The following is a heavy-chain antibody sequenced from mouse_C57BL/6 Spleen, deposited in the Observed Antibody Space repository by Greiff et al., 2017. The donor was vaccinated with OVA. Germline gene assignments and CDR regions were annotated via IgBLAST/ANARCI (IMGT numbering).Heavy chain of an antibody. D-gene: IGHD1-1*01. CDR2: INPNYGTT. Sequence: VQLQQSGPELVKPGASVKISCKASGYSFTDYNMNWVKQSNGKSLEWIGVINPNYGTTSYNQKFKGKATLTVDQSSSTAYMQLNSLTSEDSAVYYCAPFYYGSSYGYFDVWGTGTTVTVSS. V-gene: IGHV1-39*01. CDR1: GYSFTDYN. J-gene: IGHJ1*03. CDR3: APFYYGSSYGYFDV.